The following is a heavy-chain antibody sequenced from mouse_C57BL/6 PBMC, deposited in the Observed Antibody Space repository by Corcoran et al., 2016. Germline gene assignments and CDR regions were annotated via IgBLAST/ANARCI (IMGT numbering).Heavy chain of an antibody. CDR1: GYTFTDYY. J-gene: IGHJ3*01. Sequence: QVQLKQSGAELVRPGASVKLSCKASGYTFTDYYINWVKQRPGQGLEWIARIYPGSGNTYYNEKFKGKATLTAEKSSSTAYMQLSSLTSEDSAVYFCTRPANWDGFAYWGQGTLVTVSA. V-gene: IGHV1-76*01. D-gene: IGHD4-1*01. CDR3: TRPANWDGFAY. CDR2: IYPGSGNT.